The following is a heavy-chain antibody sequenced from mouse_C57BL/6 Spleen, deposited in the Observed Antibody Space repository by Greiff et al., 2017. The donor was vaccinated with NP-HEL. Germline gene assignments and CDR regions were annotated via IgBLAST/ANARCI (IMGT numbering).Heavy chain of an antibody. V-gene: IGHV1-76*01. CDR2: IYPGSGNT. Sequence: QVQLKESGAELVRPGASVKLSCKASGYTFTDYYINWVKQRPGQGLEWIARIYPGSGNTYYNEKFKGKATLTAEKSSSTAYMQLSSLTSEDSAVYFCARGGTTVGSPYCDYWGQGTTLTVSS. CDR3: ARGGTTVGSPYCDY. CDR1: GYTFTDYY. D-gene: IGHD1-1*01. J-gene: IGHJ2*01.